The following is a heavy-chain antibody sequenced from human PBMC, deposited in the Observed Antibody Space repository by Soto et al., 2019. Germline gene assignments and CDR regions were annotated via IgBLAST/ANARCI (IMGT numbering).Heavy chain of an antibody. CDR3: ATPVEMDTLSCFDF. CDR2: ITPIFGTT. CDR1: GGPFSRYA. Sequence: QVQLVQSGAEVKKPGSSVQVSCQASGGPFSRYAIGWVRQAPGQGLEWMGTITPIFGTTTYAQKFQGRATIIADVTTSTGYRELSGLESEDRAVYYCATPVEMDTLSCFDFWGQGTMVIVSS. J-gene: IGHJ3*01. D-gene: IGHD5-18*01. V-gene: IGHV1-69*15.